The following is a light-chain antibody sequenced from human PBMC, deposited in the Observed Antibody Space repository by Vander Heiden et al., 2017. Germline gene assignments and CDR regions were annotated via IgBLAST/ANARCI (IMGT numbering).Light chain of an antibody. CDR3: QTWGTGTQGVV. V-gene: IGLV4-69*02. Sequence: QLVLTQSSSASASLGASVTLTCTLSSGHRSYAIAWPQQQPGKGRRYLMKLNSDGSHSKGDGIPERFSGSSSGAERYLTISSLQSEDEADYYWQTWGTGTQGVVFGGGTKLTVL. CDR2: LNSDGSH. CDR1: SGHRSYA. J-gene: IGLJ2*01.